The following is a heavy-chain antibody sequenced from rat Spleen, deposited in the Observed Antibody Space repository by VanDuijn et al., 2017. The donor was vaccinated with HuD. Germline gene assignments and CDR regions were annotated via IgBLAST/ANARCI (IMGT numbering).Heavy chain of an antibody. CDR1: GFTFSDYN. CDR2: IIYDGTRT. V-gene: IGHV5S10*01. D-gene: IGHD2-5*01. CDR3: ARLGGLWRGTYGIMDA. Sequence: EVQLVESDGGLVQPGRSLKLSCAASGFTFSDYNMAWVRQAPKKGLEWVATIIYDGTRTFYRDSVKGRFTISRDNAKSTLYLQMNSLQTEDTATYYCARLGGLWRGTYGIMDAWGQGASVTVPS. J-gene: IGHJ4*01.